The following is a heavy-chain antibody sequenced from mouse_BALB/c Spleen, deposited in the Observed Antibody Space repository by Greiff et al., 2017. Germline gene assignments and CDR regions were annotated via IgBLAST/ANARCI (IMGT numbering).Heavy chain of an antibody. CDR2: IDPANGNT. V-gene: IGHV14-3*02. D-gene: IGHD1-1*01. J-gene: IGHJ1*01. CDR3: ASDYGSSYFDV. Sequence: VQLQQSGAELVKPGASVKLSCTASGFNIKDTYMHWVKQRPEQGLEWIGRIDPANGNTKYDPKFQGKATITADTSSNTAYLQLSSLTSEDTAVYYCASDYGSSYFDVWGAGTTVTGSS. CDR1: GFNIKDTY.